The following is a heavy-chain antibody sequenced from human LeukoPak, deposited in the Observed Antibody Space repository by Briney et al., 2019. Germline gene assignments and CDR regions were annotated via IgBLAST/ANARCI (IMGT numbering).Heavy chain of an antibody. CDR1: GFTFDDYA. J-gene: IGHJ4*02. V-gene: IGHV3-9*03. Sequence: PGRSLRLSCAASGFTFDDYAMHWVRQAPGKGLEWVSGISWNSGSIGYADSVKGRFTISRDNAKNSLYLQMNSLRAEDMALYYCAKGSGYCSSTSCSLGSPFDYWGQGTLVTVSS. CDR2: ISWNSGSI. D-gene: IGHD2-2*01. CDR3: AKGSGYCSSTSCSLGSPFDY.